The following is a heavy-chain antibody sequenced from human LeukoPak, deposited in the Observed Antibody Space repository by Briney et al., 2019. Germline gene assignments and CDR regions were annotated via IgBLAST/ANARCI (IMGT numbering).Heavy chain of an antibody. D-gene: IGHD6-13*01. CDR3: ARHFSSSSRGFDY. V-gene: IGHV4-59*04. CDR2: IYYSGST. Sequence: SETLSLTCTVSGGSISSYYWSWIRQPPGKGLEWIGYIYYSGSTYYNPSLKSRVTISVDTSKNQFSLKLSSVTAADTAVYYCARHFSSSSRGFDYWGQGTLVTVSS. J-gene: IGHJ4*02. CDR1: GGSISSYY.